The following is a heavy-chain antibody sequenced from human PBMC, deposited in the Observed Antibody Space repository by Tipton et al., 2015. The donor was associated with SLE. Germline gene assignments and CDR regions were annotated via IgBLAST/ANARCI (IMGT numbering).Heavy chain of an antibody. D-gene: IGHD4-23*01. CDR2: IYYSGST. J-gene: IGHJ3*02. V-gene: IGHV4-34*01. Sequence: LRLSCAVYGGSFSGYYWSWIRQPPGKGLEWIGSIYYSGSTYYNPSLKSRVTISVDTSKNQFSLKLSSVTAADTAVYYCARDQDGGPSPRIWGQGAMVTVSS. CDR1: GGSFSGYY. CDR3: ARDQDGGPSPRI.